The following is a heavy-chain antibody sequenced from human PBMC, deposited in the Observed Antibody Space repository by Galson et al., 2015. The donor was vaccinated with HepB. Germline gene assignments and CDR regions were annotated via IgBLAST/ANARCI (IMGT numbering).Heavy chain of an antibody. D-gene: IGHD3-3*01. V-gene: IGHV1-8*01. CDR2: MNPNSGNT. CDR3: ARGRKAARSITIFGVVIKGGWFDP. Sequence: SVKVSCKASGYTFTSYDINWVRQATGQGLEWMGWMNPNSGNTGYAQKFQGRVTMTRNTSISTAYMELSSLRSEDTAVYYCARGRKAARSITIFGVVIKGGWFDPWGQGTLVTVSS. J-gene: IGHJ5*02. CDR1: GYTFTSYD.